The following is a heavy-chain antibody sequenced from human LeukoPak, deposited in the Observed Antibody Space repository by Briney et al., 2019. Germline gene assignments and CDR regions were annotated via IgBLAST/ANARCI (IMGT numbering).Heavy chain of an antibody. CDR1: GFTFSSYA. J-gene: IGHJ4*02. D-gene: IGHD2-15*01. Sequence: GGSLRLSCAASGFTFSSYAMGWVRQAPGKGLEWVSSISSSGSYIYYADSVKGRFTISRDNAKNSLYLQMNSLRAEDTAVYYCATSLRTGGIFDYWGQGTLVTVSS. V-gene: IGHV3-21*01. CDR2: ISSSGSYI. CDR3: ATSLRTGGIFDY.